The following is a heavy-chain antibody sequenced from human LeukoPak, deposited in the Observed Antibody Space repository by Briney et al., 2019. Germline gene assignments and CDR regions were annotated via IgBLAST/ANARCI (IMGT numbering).Heavy chain of an antibody. Sequence: GGSLRLSCAASGFTFSSYSMNWVRQAPGKGLEWVSYISSSSSTIYYADSVKGRFTISRDNAKNSLYLQMNSLRAEDTALYYCAKAPGYYDSSGYYWGQGTLVTVSS. CDR1: GFTFSSYS. D-gene: IGHD3-22*01. V-gene: IGHV3-48*04. J-gene: IGHJ4*02. CDR2: ISSSSSTI. CDR3: AKAPGYYDSSGYY.